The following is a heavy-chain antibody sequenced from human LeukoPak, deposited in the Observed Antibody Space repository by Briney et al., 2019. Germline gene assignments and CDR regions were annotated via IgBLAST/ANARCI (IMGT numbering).Heavy chain of an antibody. CDR2: ISSSGSTI. D-gene: IGHD3-16*01. CDR3: ARARGRSINDAFDI. CDR1: GFTFSSYE. Sequence: RPGGTLGLSCAASGFTFSSYEMNWVRQAPGKGLEWVSYISSSGSTIYYADSVKGRFTISRDNAKNSLYLQMNSLRAEDTAVYYCARARGRSINDAFDIWGQGTMVTVSS. J-gene: IGHJ3*02. V-gene: IGHV3-48*03.